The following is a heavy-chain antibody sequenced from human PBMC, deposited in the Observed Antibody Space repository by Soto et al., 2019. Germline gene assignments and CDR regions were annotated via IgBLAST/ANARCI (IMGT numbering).Heavy chain of an antibody. Sequence: GSLRLSCAASGFIFSAFGIHWVRQAPGKGLEWVAFLSHDGSNKYYADSVRGRFSISRDDSKNMVFLQMNSLKTEDTAVYYCATDAPTSKWDTGHFDHWGQGTLVTVSS. CDR2: LSHDGSNK. CDR1: GFIFSAFG. D-gene: IGHD1-26*01. CDR3: ATDAPTSKWDTGHFDH. V-gene: IGHV3-30*03. J-gene: IGHJ4*02.